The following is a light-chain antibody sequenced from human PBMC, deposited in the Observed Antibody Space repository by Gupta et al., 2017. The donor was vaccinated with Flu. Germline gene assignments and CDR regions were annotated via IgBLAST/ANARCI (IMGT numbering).Light chain of an antibody. Sequence: QQNPGQPPMLVIYEDSKRPAGIPERFSGSKSGNTATLTISGPKEVEEADYYCQAEDSSTNVVFGGGTKLTVL. V-gene: IGLV3-1*01. CDR3: QAEDSSTNVV. J-gene: IGLJ2*01. CDR2: EDS.